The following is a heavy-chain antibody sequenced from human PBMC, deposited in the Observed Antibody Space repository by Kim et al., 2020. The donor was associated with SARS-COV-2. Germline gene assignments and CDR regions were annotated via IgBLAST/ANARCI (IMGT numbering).Heavy chain of an antibody. D-gene: IGHD6-19*01. V-gene: IGHV3-30*04. CDR3: ARDXXXVAGPLDF. CDR2: ISYDGSNK. CDR1: GFTFSSYA. J-gene: IGHJ4*02. Sequence: GGSLRLSCAASGFTFSSYAMHWVRQAPGKGLEWVAVISYDGSNKYYADSVKGRFTXSRDNSKNTLXXQMNSLRAEDTAVYYCARDXXXVAGPLDFWGQGTXVTVSS.